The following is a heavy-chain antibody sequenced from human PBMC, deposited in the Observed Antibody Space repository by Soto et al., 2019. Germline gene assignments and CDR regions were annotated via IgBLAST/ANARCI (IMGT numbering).Heavy chain of an antibody. J-gene: IGHJ5*02. CDR2: IYHSGTT. D-gene: IGHD2-2*01. V-gene: IGHV4-31*03. Sequence: QVQLQESGPGLVKPSQTLSLTCTVSGGSISSGGYYWSWIRQHPGKGLEWIGYIYHSGTTYYNPSLKSRVTISVDTSKNQFSLTLTSVPAADTAVYYCARVRGHQLLGWFGPWGQGTLVTVSS. CDR1: GGSISSGGYY. CDR3: ARVRGHQLLGWFGP.